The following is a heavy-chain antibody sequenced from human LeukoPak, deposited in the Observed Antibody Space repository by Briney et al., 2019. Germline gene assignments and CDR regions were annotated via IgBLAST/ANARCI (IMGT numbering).Heavy chain of an antibody. CDR2: IYRSGST. CDR1: GGSISSGGYS. V-gene: IGHV4-30-2*01. Sequence: SQTLSLTCAVSGGSISSGGYSWSWIRQPPGKGLEWIGYIYRSGSTYYNPSLKSRVTISVDRSKNQFSLKLSSVTAADTAVYYCARRGYSYNDAFDIWGQGTMVTVSS. J-gene: IGHJ3*02. CDR3: ARRGYSYNDAFDI. D-gene: IGHD5-18*01.